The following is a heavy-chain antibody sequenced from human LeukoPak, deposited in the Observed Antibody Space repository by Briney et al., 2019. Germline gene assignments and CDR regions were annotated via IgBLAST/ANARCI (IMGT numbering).Heavy chain of an antibody. CDR2: ISAYNGNT. J-gene: IGHJ4*02. CDR1: GYTLTSYG. D-gene: IGHD1-26*01. V-gene: IGHV1-18*01. Sequence: ASVKVSCKASGYTLTSYGISWVRQAPGQGLEWMGWISAYNGNTNYAQKLQGRVTMTTDTSTSTAYMELRSLRSDDTAVYYCARSFGFLGSYYGAFDYWGQGTLVTVSS. CDR3: ARSFGFLGSYYGAFDY.